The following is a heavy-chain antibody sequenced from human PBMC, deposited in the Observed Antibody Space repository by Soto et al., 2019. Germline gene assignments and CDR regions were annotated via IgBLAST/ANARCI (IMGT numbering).Heavy chain of an antibody. CDR1: GFTFDDYA. CDR2: ISWNSGNL. V-gene: IGHV3-9*01. Sequence: EVQLEESGGALVQPGRSLRLSCAASGFTFDDYAMYWVRQVLGKGLEWVSSISWNSGNLGYADSVKGRFTTSRDNAENSLDLQMNSLRPEDTALYYCVRSKGGYSYGTPFDYWGQGTLVTVSS. CDR3: VRSKGGYSYGTPFDY. D-gene: IGHD5-18*01. J-gene: IGHJ4*02.